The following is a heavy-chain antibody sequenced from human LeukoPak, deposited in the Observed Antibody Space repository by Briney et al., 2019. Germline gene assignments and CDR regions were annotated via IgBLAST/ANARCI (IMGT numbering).Heavy chain of an antibody. J-gene: IGHJ4*02. CDR1: GYTFTNYG. V-gene: IGHV1-18*01. D-gene: IGHD1-1*01. CDR3: ARDIATVQHQD. Sequence: PSVKVSRKTSGYTFTNYGISWVPQAPGQGLEWMGWISAYNGNTNYVQKFRDRVAMTTDTSTSTVYMDLRSLRSDDTAVYYCARDIATVQHQDWGQGTLVTVSS. CDR2: ISAYNGNT.